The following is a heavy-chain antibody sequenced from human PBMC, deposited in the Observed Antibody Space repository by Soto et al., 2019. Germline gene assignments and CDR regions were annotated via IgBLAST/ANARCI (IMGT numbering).Heavy chain of an antibody. Sequence: QVQLQQWGAGLLKPSETLSLTCAVYGGSFSGYYWSWIRQPPGKGLEWIGEINHSGSTNYNPSLKGRVPLPADTPKNHFSLRLSSVTAADTAVYYCARPAIPAAVSAFDYWGQGTLVTVSS. CDR3: ARPAIPAAVSAFDY. J-gene: IGHJ4*02. D-gene: IGHD6-13*01. V-gene: IGHV4-34*01. CDR2: INHSGST. CDR1: GGSFSGYY.